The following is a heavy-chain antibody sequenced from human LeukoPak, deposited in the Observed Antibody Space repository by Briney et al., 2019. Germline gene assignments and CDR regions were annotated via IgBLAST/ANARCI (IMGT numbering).Heavy chain of an antibody. V-gene: IGHV3-74*01. J-gene: IGHJ4*02. D-gene: IGHD1-26*01. Sequence: GGSLRLSCAASGFIFSTYWMHWVRQAPGKGLVWVSRINSDGSGKSYADSVKGRFTISRDNAKNMVYLQMNSLRVEDTAVYYCTRDLVGATSDYWGQGTLVTVSS. CDR3: TRDLVGATSDY. CDR1: GFIFSTYW. CDR2: INSDGSGK.